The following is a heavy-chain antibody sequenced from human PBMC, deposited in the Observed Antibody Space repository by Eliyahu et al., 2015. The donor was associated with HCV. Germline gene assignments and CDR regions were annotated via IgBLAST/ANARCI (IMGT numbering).Heavy chain of an antibody. CDR3: ARVLAYVDTAMGELSFDY. J-gene: IGHJ4*02. V-gene: IGHV4-38-2*02. Sequence: QVQLQESGPGLVKPSETLSLTCTVSGXSISSGXYWGWIRQXPGKGLEWIGSIYHSGSTYYNPSLKSRVTISVDTSKNQFSLKLSSVTAADTAVYYCARVLAYVDTAMGELSFDYWGQGTLVTVSS. CDR1: GXSISSGXY. CDR2: IYHSGST. D-gene: IGHD5-18*01.